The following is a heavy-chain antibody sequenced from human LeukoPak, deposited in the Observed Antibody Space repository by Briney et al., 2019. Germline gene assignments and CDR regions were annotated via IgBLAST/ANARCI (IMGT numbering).Heavy chain of an antibody. CDR1: GFTFSSYW. J-gene: IGHJ3*02. V-gene: IGHV3-74*01. CDR2: INSDGHSI. Sequence: GGSLRLSCAASGFTFSSYWMHWVRQAPGRGLVWVSRINSDGHSISYADSVKGRFTISRNNAKNTLYLQMNSLRAEDTAVYYCARATSKGGLDIWGQGTVVTISS. CDR3: ARATSKGGLDI. D-gene: IGHD2-15*01.